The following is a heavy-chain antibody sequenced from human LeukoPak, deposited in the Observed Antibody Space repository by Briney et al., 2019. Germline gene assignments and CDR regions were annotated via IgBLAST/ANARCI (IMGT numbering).Heavy chain of an antibody. J-gene: IGHJ4*02. V-gene: IGHV5-51*01. Sequence: GESLKISCKGSGYSFTRYWIGLVRQMPETGLEWMGVIYPADSDTTYNPSFQGQVTISVDRSINTAYLQWSSLKASDTAMYYCARRCMSGYCSSGGPMDDYWGQGTLVTVSS. D-gene: IGHD2-15*01. CDR1: GYSFTRYW. CDR3: ARRCMSGYCSSGGPMDDY. CDR2: IYPADSDT.